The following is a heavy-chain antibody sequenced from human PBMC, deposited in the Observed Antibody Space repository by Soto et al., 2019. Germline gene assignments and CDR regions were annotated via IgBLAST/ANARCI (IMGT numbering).Heavy chain of an antibody. CDR2: IYSAGNT. CDR3: ARDFVVGGPTINYYYGMDV. V-gene: IGHV3-66*01. J-gene: IGHJ6*02. Sequence: EVQLVESGGDLVQPGGSLRLSCAASGFTVSSNYMSWVRQAPGKGLEWISIIYSAGNTYYADPVKGRFTISRDNSKXXLXIQMNSLGAEDTAVYYCARDFVVGGPTINYYYGMDVWGQGTTVTVSS. D-gene: IGHD1-26*01. CDR1: GFTVSSNY.